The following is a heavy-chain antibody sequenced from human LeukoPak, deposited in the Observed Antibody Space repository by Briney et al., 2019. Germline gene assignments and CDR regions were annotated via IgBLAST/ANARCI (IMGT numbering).Heavy chain of an antibody. V-gene: IGHV4-4*07. CDR1: GGSISSYY. D-gene: IGHD6-13*01. CDR3: ARATLYQQLGPLDAFDI. CDR2: IYTSGST. J-gene: IGHJ3*02. Sequence: PSETLSPTCTVSGGSISSYYWSWIRQPAGKGLEWIGRIYTSGSTNYNPSLKSRVTMSVDTSKNQFSLKLSSVTAADTAVYYCARATLYQQLGPLDAFDIWGQGTMVTVSS.